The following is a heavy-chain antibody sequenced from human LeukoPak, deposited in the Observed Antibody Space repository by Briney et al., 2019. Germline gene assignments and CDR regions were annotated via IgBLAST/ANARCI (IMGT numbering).Heavy chain of an antibody. J-gene: IGHJ4*02. D-gene: IGHD3-22*01. CDR2: ISSSGSTT. CDR3: ALDILYYYDSSGYYSATDY. CDR1: GFTFSSYE. Sequence: GGSLRLSCAASGFTFSSYEMNWVRQAPGKGLEWVSYISSSGSTTYYADSVKGRFTISRDNSKNTLYLQMNSLRAEDTAVYYCALDILYYYDSSGYYSATDYWGQGTLVTVSS. V-gene: IGHV3-48*03.